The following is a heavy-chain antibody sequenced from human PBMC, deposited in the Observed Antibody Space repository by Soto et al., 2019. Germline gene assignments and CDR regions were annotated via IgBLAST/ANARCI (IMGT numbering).Heavy chain of an antibody. J-gene: IGHJ3*02. Sequence: EVQLLESGGGFVQPGGSLRLSCAASGFTFGSYAMTWVRQAPGKGREWVSSISGGGAGTYYADSVKGRFTISRDNSKNTLYLQLNSLRAEDTAIYYCAKVNTMMVGSGNAFDMWGQGTMVTVSS. CDR3: AKVNTMMVGSGNAFDM. D-gene: IGHD3-22*01. CDR2: ISGGGAGT. V-gene: IGHV3-23*01. CDR1: GFTFGSYA.